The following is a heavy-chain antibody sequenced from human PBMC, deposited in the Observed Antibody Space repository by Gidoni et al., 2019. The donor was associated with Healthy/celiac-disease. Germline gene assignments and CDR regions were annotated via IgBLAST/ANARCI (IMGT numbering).Heavy chain of an antibody. J-gene: IGHJ3*01. CDR2: IYHNGRT. D-gene: IGHD3-10*01. CDR3: AGGSGSYYNGLVIWL. Sequence: QLQLQESGSGLVNPSQTLSLTCAVSVVSISSGGYSWSWIRQPPGKGLEWIGYIYHNGRTYYNPALKSRVTIPVERSKNQFSMKLSSVTAADTAVYYCAGGSGSYYNGLVIWLWGQGTMVTVSS. CDR1: VVSISSGGYS. V-gene: IGHV4-30-2*01.